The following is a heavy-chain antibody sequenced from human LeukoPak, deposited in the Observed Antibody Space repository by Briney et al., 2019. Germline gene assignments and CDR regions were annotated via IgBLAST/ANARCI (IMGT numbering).Heavy chain of an antibody. CDR2: IYYSGST. Sequence: SETLSLTCTVSGGSISSYYWSWIRQPPGKGLEWIGYIYYSGSTNYNPSLKSRVTISVDTSKNQFSLKLSSVTAADTAVYYCARGTMVRWPMDVWGKGTTVTISS. V-gene: IGHV4-59*01. J-gene: IGHJ6*03. CDR1: GGSISSYY. CDR3: ARGTMVRWPMDV. D-gene: IGHD3-10*01.